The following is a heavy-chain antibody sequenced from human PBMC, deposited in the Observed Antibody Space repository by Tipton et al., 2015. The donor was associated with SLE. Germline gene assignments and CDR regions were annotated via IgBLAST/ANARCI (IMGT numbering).Heavy chain of an antibody. D-gene: IGHD3-10*01. V-gene: IGHV4-34*01. J-gene: IGHJ4*02. CDR3: ARDNGSG. CDR1: GGSISSHY. CDR2: IYHSGST. Sequence: TLSLTCTVSGGSISSHYWSWIRQPPGKGLEWIGEIYHSGSTNYNPSLKSRVTISVDTSKNQFSLKLSSVTAADTAVYYCARDNGSGWAQGTLVTVSS.